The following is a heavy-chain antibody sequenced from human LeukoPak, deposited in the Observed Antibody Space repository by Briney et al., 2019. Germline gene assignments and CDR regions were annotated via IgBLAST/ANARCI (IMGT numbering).Heavy chain of an antibody. J-gene: IGHJ6*02. CDR1: GGXFSGYH. V-gene: IGHV4-34*01. CDR2: INHSGST. Sequence: PSDTLSVTCDVYGGXFSGYHCSWVRQPPGQGLEWMGEINHSGSTKYNPSLKSRVTISVDTSKNQFSLKLSSVTAADTAVYYCSRAPIGVAVAAERDYYCYYGMDVWGQGTTITVSS. D-gene: IGHD6-19*01. CDR3: SRAPIGVAVAAERDYYCYYGMDV.